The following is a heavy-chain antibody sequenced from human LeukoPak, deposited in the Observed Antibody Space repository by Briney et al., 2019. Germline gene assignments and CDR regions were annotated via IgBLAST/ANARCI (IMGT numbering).Heavy chain of an antibody. J-gene: IGHJ5*02. D-gene: IGHD2-15*01. Sequence: GGSLRLSRAASGFTFSSYGMHSVRQAPGKGLEWVAVISYDGSNKYYADSLKGRFTISRENSKNTLYLQMNSLRAEDTAVYYCAKGLGYCSGGSCSTWGQGTLVTVSS. CDR2: ISYDGSNK. CDR1: GFTFSSYG. V-gene: IGHV3-30*18. CDR3: AKGLGYCSGGSCST.